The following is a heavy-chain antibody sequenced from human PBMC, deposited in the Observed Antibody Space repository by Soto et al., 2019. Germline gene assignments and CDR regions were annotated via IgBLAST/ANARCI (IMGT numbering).Heavy chain of an antibody. J-gene: IGHJ5*02. D-gene: IGHD4-17*01. CDR2: IYYSGST. CDR3: ARYGDYLFDP. Sequence: QVQLQESGPGLVKPSETLSLTCTVSGGSISSYYWSWVRQPPGKGLEWIGYIYYSGSTTYNPSLKSLVTISVDTSKNQFSLKLSSVTAADTAVYYCARYGDYLFDPWGQGTLVTVSS. V-gene: IGHV4-59*01. CDR1: GGSISSYY.